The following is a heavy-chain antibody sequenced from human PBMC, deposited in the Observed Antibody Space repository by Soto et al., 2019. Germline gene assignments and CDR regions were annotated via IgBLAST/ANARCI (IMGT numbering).Heavy chain of an antibody. J-gene: IGHJ5*02. Sequence: SVKVSCKASGGTFSSYAISWVRQAPGQGLEWMGGIIPIFGTANYAQKFQGRVTITADESTSTAYMELSSLRSEDTAVYYCARTYSSSSFGNWFDPWGQGTLVTVSS. V-gene: IGHV1-69*13. CDR3: ARTYSSSSFGNWFDP. D-gene: IGHD6-6*01. CDR1: GGTFSSYA. CDR2: IIPIFGTA.